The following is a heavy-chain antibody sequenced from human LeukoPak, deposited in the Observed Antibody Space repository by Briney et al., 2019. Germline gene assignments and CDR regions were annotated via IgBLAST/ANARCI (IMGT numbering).Heavy chain of an antibody. CDR1: GFTFSSHW. CDR2: INQDGSEK. CDR3: ARDGTSGWSDY. D-gene: IGHD6-19*01. J-gene: IGHJ4*02. V-gene: IGHV3-7*03. Sequence: PGGSLRLSCAASGFTFSSHWMNWVRQDPGKGLEWVANINQDGSEKYYVDSVKGRFTISRDNAKNSLYLQMNSLRAEDTALYHCARDGTSGWSDYWGQGTLVTVSS.